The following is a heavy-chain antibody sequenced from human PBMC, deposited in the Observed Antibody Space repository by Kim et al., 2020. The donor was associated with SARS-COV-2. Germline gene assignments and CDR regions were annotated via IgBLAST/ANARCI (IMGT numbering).Heavy chain of an antibody. J-gene: IGHJ5*02. CDR2: IYYSGST. D-gene: IGHD5-12*01. Sequence: SETLSLICTVSGGSISSSSYYWGWIRQPPGKGLEWIGSIYYSGSTYYNPSLKSRVTISVDTSKNQFSLKLSSVTAADTAVYYCARERGVGAKRWLQLPGTWFDPWGQGTLVTVSS. CDR3: ARERGVGAKRWLQLPGTWFDP. V-gene: IGHV4-39*07. CDR1: GGSISSSSYY.